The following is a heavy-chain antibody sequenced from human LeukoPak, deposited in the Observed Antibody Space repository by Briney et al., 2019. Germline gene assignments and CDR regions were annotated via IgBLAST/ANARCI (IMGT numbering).Heavy chain of an antibody. CDR2: ISSSSSYI. CDR3: AREKNTAMVRDAFDI. CDR1: GFTFSSYS. Sequence: PGGSLRLSCAASGFTFSSYSMNWVRQAPGKGPEWVSSISSSSSYIYYADSVKGRFTISRDNAKNSLYLQMNSLRAEDTAVYYCAREKNTAMVRDAFDIWGQGTMVTVSS. J-gene: IGHJ3*02. D-gene: IGHD5-18*01. V-gene: IGHV3-21*01.